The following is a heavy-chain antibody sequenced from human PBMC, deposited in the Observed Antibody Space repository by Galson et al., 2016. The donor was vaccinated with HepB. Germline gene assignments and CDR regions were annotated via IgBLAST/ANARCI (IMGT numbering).Heavy chain of an antibody. CDR3: AKESPYSNVRQYYLEN. J-gene: IGHJ4*01. CDR2: ISGVSDRT. D-gene: IGHD4-11*01. V-gene: IGHV3-23*01. CDR1: GFTFSSYA. Sequence: SLRLSCAASGFTFSSYAMSWVRQAPGKGPEWVSAISGVSDRTYYAGSMKDRFIISRDDSRNMLFLQLNSLRAEDTAIYYCAKESPYSNVRQYYLENWGLGTLVTASS.